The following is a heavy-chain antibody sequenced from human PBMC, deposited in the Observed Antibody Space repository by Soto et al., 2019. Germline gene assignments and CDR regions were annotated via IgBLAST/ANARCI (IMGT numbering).Heavy chain of an antibody. J-gene: IGHJ4*02. Sequence: LSLPCAISGDSVSXSSVTWNWIRQSPSRGLEWLGRTYYRSKWYNDYAESVKSRVTINPDTSKNQFSLQLNSVTPEDTAVYYCVRLVGNSWLDYWGQETQVTVSS. D-gene: IGHD6-13*01. V-gene: IGHV6-1*01. CDR1: GDSVSXSSVT. CDR2: TYYRSKWYN. CDR3: VRLVGNSWLDY.